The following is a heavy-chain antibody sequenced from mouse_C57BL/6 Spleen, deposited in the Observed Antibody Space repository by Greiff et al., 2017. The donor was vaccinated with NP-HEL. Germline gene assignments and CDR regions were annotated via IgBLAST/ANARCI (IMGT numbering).Heavy chain of an antibody. CDR3: SYDYDGYWYFDV. D-gene: IGHD2-4*01. Sequence: QVQLKQSGAELARPGASVKLSCKASGYTFTSYGISWVKQRTGQGLEWIGEIYPRSGNPYYNEKFKGKATLTADKSSSTAYMELRSLTSEDSAVYFCSYDYDGYWYFDVWGTGTTVTVSS. CDR1: GYTFTSYG. J-gene: IGHJ1*03. V-gene: IGHV1-81*01. CDR2: IYPRSGNP.